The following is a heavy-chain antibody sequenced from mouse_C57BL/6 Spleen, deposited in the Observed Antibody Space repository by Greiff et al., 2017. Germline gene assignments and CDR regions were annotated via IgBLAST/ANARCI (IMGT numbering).Heavy chain of an antibody. J-gene: IGHJ3*01. CDR3: TTASYYSNFAY. CDR2: IDPENGDT. CDR1: GFNIKDDY. D-gene: IGHD2-5*01. V-gene: IGHV14-4*01. Sequence: EVKLQQSGAELVRPGASVKLSCTASGFNIKDDYMHWVKQRPEQGLEWIGWIDPENGDTEYASKFQGKATITADTSSNTAYLQLSSLTSEDTAVYYCTTASYYSNFAYWGQGTLVTVSA.